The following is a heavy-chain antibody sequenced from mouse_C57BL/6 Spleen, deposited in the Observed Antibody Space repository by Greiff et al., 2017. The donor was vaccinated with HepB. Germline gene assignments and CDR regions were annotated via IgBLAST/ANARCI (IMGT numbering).Heavy chain of an antibody. Sequence: QVQLQQPGTELVKPGASVKLSCKASGYTFTSYGMHWVNQTPGQGLEWIGNINPSNGGTNYNEKFKRKATITVDKSYSTAYMQLSSLTSEASAVYYCARWASSVAYWGQGTLVTVSS. J-gene: IGHJ3*01. D-gene: IGHD6-1*01. V-gene: IGHV1-53*01. CDR2: INPSNGGT. CDR3: ARWASSVAY. CDR1: GYTFTSYG.